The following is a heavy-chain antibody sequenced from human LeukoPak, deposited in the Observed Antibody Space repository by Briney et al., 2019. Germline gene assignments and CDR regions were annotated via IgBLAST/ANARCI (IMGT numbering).Heavy chain of an antibody. J-gene: IGHJ4*02. CDR1: GYIVSGKY. V-gene: IGHV3-53*01. D-gene: IGHD4-17*01. CDR2: IYSGGST. Sequence: GGSLRLSCAVSGYIVSGKYMGWVRQAPGKGLEYVSVIYSGGSTYYIDSVKGRFTISRDNSKNTLYLQMNSLRAEDTAVYYCARAPMTTVTTEDYWGQGTLVTVSS. CDR3: ARAPMTTVTTEDY.